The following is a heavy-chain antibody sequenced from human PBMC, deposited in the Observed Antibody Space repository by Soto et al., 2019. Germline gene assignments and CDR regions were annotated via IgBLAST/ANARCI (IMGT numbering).Heavy chain of an antibody. D-gene: IGHD4-17*01. Sequence: QITLKESAPTLVMPTQTLTLTCSFSGFSLTTTAVGVGWIRQPPGKALEWLALIYWNDNEHYSPSLRSRLSITKDTSKNQVVLRMTDMDPVDTATYYCAHALFYADYDSYFDLWGRGTLDTVSS. J-gene: IGHJ2*01. CDR2: IYWNDNE. V-gene: IGHV2-5*01. CDR1: GFSLTTTAVG. CDR3: AHALFYADYDSYFDL.